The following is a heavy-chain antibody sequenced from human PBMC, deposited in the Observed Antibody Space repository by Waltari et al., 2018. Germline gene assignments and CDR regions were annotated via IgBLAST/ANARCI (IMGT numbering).Heavy chain of an antibody. CDR2: INTDGSGT. V-gene: IGHV3-74*01. CDR3: ARSRGVRGVILNWFDP. J-gene: IGHJ5*02. CDR1: GFAFSSYW. Sequence: EVQLVESGGGLVQPGGSLRLSCAASGFAFSSYWMHWVRQAPGKGLVWVSRINTDGSGTSYADSVKGRFTISRDNAKNTLYLQMNSLRAEDTAVYYCARSRGVRGVILNWFDPWGQGTLVTVSS. D-gene: IGHD3-10*01.